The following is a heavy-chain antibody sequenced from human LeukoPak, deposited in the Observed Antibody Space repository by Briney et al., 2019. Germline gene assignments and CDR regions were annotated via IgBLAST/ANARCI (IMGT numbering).Heavy chain of an antibody. CDR1: GDSISRSSYF. CDR3: ARGRVGNRGSFDY. Sequence: SETLSLTCTVSGDSISRSSYFWAWIRQPPGKGLEWIGSVYSSGSTYYNPSLKSRVTISTDTSKSQFSLKLTSLTAADTAVYYCARGRVGNRGSFDYWGQGTLVTVSS. J-gene: IGHJ4*02. D-gene: IGHD5-12*01. V-gene: IGHV4-39*07. CDR2: VYSSGST.